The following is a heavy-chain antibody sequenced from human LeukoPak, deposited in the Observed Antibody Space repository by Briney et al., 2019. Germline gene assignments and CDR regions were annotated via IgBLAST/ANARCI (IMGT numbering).Heavy chain of an antibody. CDR1: GFTFTTYA. CDR2: ISSSSSYI. D-gene: IGHD6-13*01. J-gene: IGHJ2*01. Sequence: GGSLRLSCAVSGFTFTTYAMTWVRQAPGKGLEWVSSISSSSSYIYYADSVKGRFTISRDNAKNSLYLQMNSLRAEDTAVYYCARDLQLNFDLWGRGTLVTVSS. V-gene: IGHV3-21*01. CDR3: ARDLQLNFDL.